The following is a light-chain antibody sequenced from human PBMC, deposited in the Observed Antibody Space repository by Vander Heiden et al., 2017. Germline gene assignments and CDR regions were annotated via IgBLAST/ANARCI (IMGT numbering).Light chain of an antibody. Sequence: SYVLTQPPSVSVAPGQPARITCGGNNIGSKSVHWYQQKPGQAPVLVVYDDSDRRSGIPERFSGSNSGNTATVTISRVEAGDEADYYCQVWDSSSDHVVFGGGTKLTVL. V-gene: IGLV3-21*02. CDR1: NIGSKS. J-gene: IGLJ2*01. CDR2: DDS. CDR3: QVWDSSSDHVV.